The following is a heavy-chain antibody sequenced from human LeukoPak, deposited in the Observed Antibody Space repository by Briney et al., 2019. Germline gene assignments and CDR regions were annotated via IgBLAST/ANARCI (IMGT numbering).Heavy chain of an antibody. CDR2: INPSGGST. CDR1: GYTFTSYY. J-gene: IGHJ6*03. Sequence: ATVKVSCKASGYTFTSYYMHWVRQAPGQGLEWMGIINPSGGSTSYAQKFQGRVTMTRDTSTSTVYMELSSLRSEDTAVYYCARSSGRSPNRDYMDVWGKGTTVTVSS. D-gene: IGHD1-14*01. CDR3: ARSSGRSPNRDYMDV. V-gene: IGHV1-46*01.